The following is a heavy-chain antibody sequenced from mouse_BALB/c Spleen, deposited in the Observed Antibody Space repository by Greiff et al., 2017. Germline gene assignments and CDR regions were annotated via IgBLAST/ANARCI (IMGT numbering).Heavy chain of an antibody. CDR3: ARHRYDDAMDY. V-gene: IGHV5-6*01. D-gene: IGHD2-14*01. CDR1: GFTFSSYG. Sequence: EVKVVESGGDLVKPGGSLKLSCAASGFTFSSYGMSWVRQTPDKRLEWVATISSGGSYTYYPDSVKGRFTISRDNAKNTLYLQMSSLKSEDTAMYYCARHRYDDAMDYWGQGTSVTVSS. J-gene: IGHJ4*01. CDR2: ISSGGSYT.